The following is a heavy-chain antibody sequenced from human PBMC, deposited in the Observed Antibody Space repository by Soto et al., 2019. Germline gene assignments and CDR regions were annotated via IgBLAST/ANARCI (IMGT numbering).Heavy chain of an antibody. D-gene: IGHD3-22*01. CDR1: GYPFTSYV. Sequence: ASLKVSCKSSGYPFTSYVISWVRQAPGQGLEWMGWISAYNGNTNYAQKLQGRFTVSRDNAKSTLYLQMNSLRAEDTAVYYCAKVDDSSGHYYDPFDYWGQGTLVTVSS. CDR3: AKVDDSSGHYYDPFDY. V-gene: IGHV1-18*01. J-gene: IGHJ4*02. CDR2: ISAYNGNT.